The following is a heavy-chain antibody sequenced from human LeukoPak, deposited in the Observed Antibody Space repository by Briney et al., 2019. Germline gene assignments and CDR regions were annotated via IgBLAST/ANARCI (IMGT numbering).Heavy chain of an antibody. J-gene: IGHJ4*02. CDR2: INPNSGGT. CDR3: ARRATVTSPSDY. Sequence: ASVKVSCKASGYTFTGYYMHWVRQAPGQGLEWMGWINPNSGGTNYAQKFQGRVTMTRDTSISTAYMELSRLRSDDTAVYYCARRATVTSPSDYWGQGTLVTVSS. CDR1: GYTFTGYY. V-gene: IGHV1-2*02. D-gene: IGHD4-11*01.